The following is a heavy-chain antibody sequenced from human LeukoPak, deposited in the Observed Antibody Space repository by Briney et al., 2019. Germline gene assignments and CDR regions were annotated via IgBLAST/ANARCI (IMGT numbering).Heavy chain of an antibody. J-gene: IGHJ6*02. CDR3: ARANCGGDCYPYYYYGMDV. CDR2: IYSGGST. D-gene: IGHD2-21*02. Sequence: GGSLRLSCAASGFTVSSIYMSWVRQAPGKGLEWVSVIYSGGSTYYADSVKGRFTISRDNSKNTLYLQMNSLRAEDTAVYYCARANCGGDCYPYYYYGMDVWGQGTTVTVSS. CDR1: GFTVSSIY. V-gene: IGHV3-66*01.